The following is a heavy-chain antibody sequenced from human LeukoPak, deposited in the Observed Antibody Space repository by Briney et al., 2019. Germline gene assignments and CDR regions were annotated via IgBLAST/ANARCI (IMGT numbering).Heavy chain of an antibody. D-gene: IGHD4-11*01. V-gene: IGHV3-30*18. Sequence: PGRSLRLSCAASGFTFSSYGMHWVRQAPGKGLEWVAVISYDGSNKYYADSVKGRFTISRDNSKNTLYLQMNSLRAEDTAVYYCAKDLSHYSNYEWWFDPWGQGTLVTVSS. CDR2: ISYDGSNK. J-gene: IGHJ5*02. CDR1: GFTFSSYG. CDR3: AKDLSHYSNYEWWFDP.